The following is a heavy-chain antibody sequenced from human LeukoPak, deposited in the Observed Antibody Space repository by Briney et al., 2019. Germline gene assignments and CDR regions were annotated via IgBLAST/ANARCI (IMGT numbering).Heavy chain of an antibody. J-gene: IGHJ6*02. Sequence: PGGSLRLSCVASGFIFSNYNMNWVRQAPGKGLEWVSSISSSSSTIYYADSVKGRFTISRDNAKNSLYLQMNSLRDEDTAVCYCARGIKYYYGMDVWGQGTTVTVSS. CDR1: GFIFSNYN. CDR2: ISSSSSTI. CDR3: ARGIKYYYGMDV. D-gene: IGHD3-10*01. V-gene: IGHV3-48*02.